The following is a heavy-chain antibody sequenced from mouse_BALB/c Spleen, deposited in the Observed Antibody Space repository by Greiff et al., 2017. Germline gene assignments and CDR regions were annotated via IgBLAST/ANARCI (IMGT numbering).Heavy chain of an antibody. Sequence: VKLQQSGAELVKPGASVKMSCKAFGYTFTTYPIEWMKQNHGKSLEWIGNFHPYNDDTKYNEKFKGKAKLTVEKSSSTVYLELSRLTSDDSAVYYCARVATGTRAMDYWGQGTSVTVSS. V-gene: IGHV1-47*01. J-gene: IGHJ4*01. CDR1: GYTFTTYP. CDR3: ARVATGTRAMDY. CDR2: FHPYNDDT. D-gene: IGHD4-1*02.